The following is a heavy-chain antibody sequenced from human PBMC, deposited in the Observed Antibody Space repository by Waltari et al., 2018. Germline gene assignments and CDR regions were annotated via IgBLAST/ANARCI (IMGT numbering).Heavy chain of an antibody. D-gene: IGHD2-15*01. J-gene: IGHJ4*02. CDR3: ARDRGRGIYLDS. CDR1: GDSMSSTDW. V-gene: IGHV4-4*02. CDR2: VQRSGRT. Sequence: QLQLQESGPGLVKPSGTLSLTCAVSGDSMSSTDWWSWVRQSPGKGLEWIGQVQRSGRTNYNPSLASRVTVSVDTSTNQFSLKVTSATAADTAVYFCARDRGRGIYLDSWGQGTLVTVSP.